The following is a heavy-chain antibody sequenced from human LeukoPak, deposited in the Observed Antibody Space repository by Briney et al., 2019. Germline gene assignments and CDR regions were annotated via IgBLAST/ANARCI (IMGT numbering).Heavy chain of an antibody. CDR3: ARSGYGDYGYFDL. J-gene: IGHJ2*01. CDR1: GFTFSSYG. Sequence: GGSLRLSCAASGFTFSSYGMHWVRQAPGKGLEWVAVIWYDGSNKYYADSVKGRFTISRDNSKNTLYLQMNSLRAEDTAVYYCARSGYGDYGYFDLWGRGTLVTVSS. CDR2: IWYDGSNK. V-gene: IGHV3-33*01. D-gene: IGHD4-17*01.